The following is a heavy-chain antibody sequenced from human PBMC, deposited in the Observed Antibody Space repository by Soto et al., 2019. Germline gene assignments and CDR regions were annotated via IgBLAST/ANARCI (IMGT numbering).Heavy chain of an antibody. J-gene: IGHJ6*03. CDR3: TRGFGGYLYYYYYYMDV. Sequence: PGGSLRLSCTASGFTFGDYAMSWFRQAPGKGLEWVGFIRSKAYGGTAEYAASVKGRFTISRDDSKSIAYLQMNSLKTEDTAVNYCTRGFGGYLYYYYYYMDVWGKGTTVTVSS. CDR1: GFTFGDYA. D-gene: IGHD3-22*01. V-gene: IGHV3-49*03. CDR2: IRSKAYGGTA.